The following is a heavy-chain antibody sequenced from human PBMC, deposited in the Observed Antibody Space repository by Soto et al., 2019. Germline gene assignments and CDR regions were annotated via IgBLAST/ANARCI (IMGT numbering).Heavy chain of an antibody. Sequence: QVQLVGSGGGVVQPGRSLKLSCEATGFSFSRHGMHWVRQAPGKGLEWLAVILSDGSAEEYAGSVQGRFTIARDNSKNFLYLEMNNLSAEDTSVYYFARDDDYSDNGLDYWGRGVLVTVSS. CDR1: GFSFSRHG. J-gene: IGHJ4*02. CDR2: ILSDGSAE. CDR3: ARDDDYSDNGLDY. D-gene: IGHD4-17*01. V-gene: IGHV3-33*01.